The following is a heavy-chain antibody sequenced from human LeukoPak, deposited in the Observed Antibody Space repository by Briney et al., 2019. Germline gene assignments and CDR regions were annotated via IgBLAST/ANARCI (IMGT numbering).Heavy chain of an antibody. J-gene: IGHJ4*02. CDR2: IYTSGST. CDR1: GGSISSGSYY. D-gene: IGHD2-2*02. CDR3: ARTGYQLLYGAFDY. V-gene: IGHV4-61*02. Sequence: SQTLSLTCTVSGGSISSGSYYWSWIRQPAGKGLEWLGRIYTSGSTNYNPSLKSRVTISVDTSKNQFSLKLSSVTAADTAVYYCARTGYQLLYGAFDYWGQGTLVTVSS.